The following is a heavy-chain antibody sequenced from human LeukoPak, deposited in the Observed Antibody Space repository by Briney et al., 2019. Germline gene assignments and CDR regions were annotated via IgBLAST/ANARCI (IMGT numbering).Heavy chain of an antibody. D-gene: IGHD6-19*01. CDR2: ISGSRGST. Sequence: GGSLRLSCAASGFTFRSCTMSWVRLAPGKGLEWVSAISGSRGSTYYADSVKGRFTISRDNSKNTLYLQMNSLRAEDTAVYYCAKEESQWLVTSSFDYWGQGTLVTVSS. V-gene: IGHV3-23*01. CDR3: AKEESQWLVTSSFDY. J-gene: IGHJ4*02. CDR1: GFTFRSCT.